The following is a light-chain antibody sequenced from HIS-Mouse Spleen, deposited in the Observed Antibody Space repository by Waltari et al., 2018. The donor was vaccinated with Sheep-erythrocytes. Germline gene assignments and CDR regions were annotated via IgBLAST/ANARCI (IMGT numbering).Light chain of an antibody. CDR2: AAS. J-gene: IGKJ1*01. Sequence: IQMTQSPSSLSASVGDRVTLTCRASQSISSYLNWYQQKPGKAPKLLIYAASSLQSGVPSRFSGSGSGTDFTLTISSLQPEDFATYYCLQHNSYPRTFGQGTKVEIK. V-gene: IGKV1-39*01. CDR3: LQHNSYPRT. CDR1: QSISSY.